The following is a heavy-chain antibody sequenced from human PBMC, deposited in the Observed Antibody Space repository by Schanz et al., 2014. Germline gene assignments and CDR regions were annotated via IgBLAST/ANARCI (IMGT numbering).Heavy chain of an antibody. CDR1: GFTFSAYG. Sequence: QVQLVESGGGVVQPGRSLRLSCAASGFTFSAYGMHWVRQDPGKGLEWVAVIWFDGNNKFYADSVKGRFTISRDNSKNTLYLQMSSLRAEDTALYYCAKDPHRDYGGKPQTFDIWGQGTMVTVSS. V-gene: IGHV3-33*06. CDR2: IWFDGNNK. CDR3: AKDPHRDYGGKPQTFDI. D-gene: IGHD4-17*01. J-gene: IGHJ3*02.